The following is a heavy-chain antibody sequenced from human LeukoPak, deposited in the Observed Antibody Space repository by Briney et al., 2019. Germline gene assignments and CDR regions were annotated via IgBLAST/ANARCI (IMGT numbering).Heavy chain of an antibody. Sequence: ASVKVSCKASGYTFTGYYMHWVRQAPGQGLEWMGWINPNSGGTNYAQKFQGRVTTTRDTSISTAYMELSRLRSDDTAVYYCATQREYYYDSSGPYYFDYWGQGTLVTVSS. J-gene: IGHJ4*02. CDR3: ATQREYYYDSSGPYYFDY. CDR1: GYTFTGYY. V-gene: IGHV1-2*02. D-gene: IGHD3-22*01. CDR2: INPNSGGT.